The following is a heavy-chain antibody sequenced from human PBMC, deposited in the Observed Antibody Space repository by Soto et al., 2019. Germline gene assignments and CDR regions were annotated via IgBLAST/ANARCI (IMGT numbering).Heavy chain of an antibody. Sequence: SETLSLTCTVYGCSVSSDTHYWSWIRQPPGKRLEWIGFIYSSGSTNYNPSLKSRVAMSVDTSKNQFSLKLRSVIVADTAVYHCARFVRSCSGTTCYTRADVWGQGTTVTVSS. J-gene: IGHJ6*02. V-gene: IGHV4-61*01. D-gene: IGHD2-2*02. CDR3: ARFVRSCSGTTCYTRADV. CDR1: GCSVSSDTHY. CDR2: IYSSGST.